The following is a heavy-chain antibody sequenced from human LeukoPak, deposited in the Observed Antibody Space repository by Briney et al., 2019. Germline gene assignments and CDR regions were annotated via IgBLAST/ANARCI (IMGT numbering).Heavy chain of an antibody. CDR1: GFTFSSYG. J-gene: IGHJ6*03. CDR3: ARDGMSAMVTFYYYMDV. D-gene: IGHD5-18*01. CDR2: ISGSGGST. V-gene: IGHV3-23*01. Sequence: GGTLRLSCAASGFTFSSYGMSWVRQAPGKGLEWVSAISGSGGSTYYADSVKGRFTISRDNSKNTLYLQMNSLRAEDTAVYYCARDGMSAMVTFYYYMDVWGKGTTVTVSS.